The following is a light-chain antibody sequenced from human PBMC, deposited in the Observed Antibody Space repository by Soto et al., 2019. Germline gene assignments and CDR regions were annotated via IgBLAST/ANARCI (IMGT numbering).Light chain of an antibody. CDR1: QTINNKY. Sequence: EIVLTQSPCTLSLSPGERATLSCRASQTINNKYLAWYQQEPGQAPRLLIHGVSIRATGIPDRFSGSGSGTDFTLTISRLEPEDFAVYYCQLYSGSPWTFGQGTKVEIK. CDR2: GVS. V-gene: IGKV3-20*01. CDR3: QLYSGSPWT. J-gene: IGKJ1*01.